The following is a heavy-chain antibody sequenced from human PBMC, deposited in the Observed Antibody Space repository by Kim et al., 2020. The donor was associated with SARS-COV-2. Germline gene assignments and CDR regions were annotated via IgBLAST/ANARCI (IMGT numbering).Heavy chain of an antibody. V-gene: IGHV4-34*01. CDR3: ARVLMYYYYYYMDV. CDR2: INHSGST. J-gene: IGHJ6*03. CDR1: GGSFSGYY. Sequence: SETLSLTCAVYGGSFSGYYWSWIRQPPGKGLEWIGEINHSGSTNYNPSLKSRVTISVDTSKNQFSLKLSSVTAADTAVYYCARVLMYYYYYYMDVWGKGTTVTVSS. D-gene: IGHD2-15*01.